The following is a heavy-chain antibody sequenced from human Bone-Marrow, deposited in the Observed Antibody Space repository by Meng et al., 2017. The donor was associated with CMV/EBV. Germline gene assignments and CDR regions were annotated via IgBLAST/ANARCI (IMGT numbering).Heavy chain of an antibody. J-gene: IGHJ4*02. V-gene: IGHV4-59*01. CDR3: ARAARITIFGVVTRKYYFDY. Sequence: SETLSLTCTVSGGSISSYYWSWIRQPPGKGLEWIGYIYYSGSTNYNPSLKSRVTISVDTSKNQFSLKLSSVTAADTAVYYCARAARITIFGVVTRKYYFDYWGQGTLVTVSS. D-gene: IGHD3-3*01. CDR1: GGSISSYY. CDR2: IYYSGST.